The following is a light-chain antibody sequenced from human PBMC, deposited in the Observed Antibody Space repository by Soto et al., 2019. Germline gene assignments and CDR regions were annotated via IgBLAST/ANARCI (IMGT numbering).Light chain of an antibody. CDR3: QQYNSYSWT. CDR1: QSISSW. J-gene: IGKJ1*01. V-gene: IGKV1-5*03. CDR2: KES. Sequence: DIQMTQSPSTLSASVGDRVTITCRASQSISSWLAWYQQKPGKAPKLLIYKESSLESGVPSRFSGSGSGTEFTLTISSLQPDDFATYYYQQYNSYSWTFGQGTKVEIK.